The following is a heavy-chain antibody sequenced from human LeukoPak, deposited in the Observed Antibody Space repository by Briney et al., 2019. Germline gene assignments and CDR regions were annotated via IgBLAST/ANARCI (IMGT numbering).Heavy chain of an antibody. V-gene: IGHV3-66*01. CDR2: IYSGGDT. D-gene: IGHD3-22*01. CDR3: VRDRSASSDYYALGY. Sequence: GGSLRLSCAASGFTGSSKYMTWVRQAPGKGLEWLSVIYSGGDTYYADFVRGRFTISRDNSKNMVFLQMRSLRAEDTAVYYCVRDRSASSDYYALGYWGQGTLFTVSS. J-gene: IGHJ4*02. CDR1: GFTGSSKY.